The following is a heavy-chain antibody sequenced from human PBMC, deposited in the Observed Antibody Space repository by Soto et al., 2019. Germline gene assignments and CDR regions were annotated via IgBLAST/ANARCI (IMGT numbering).Heavy chain of an antibody. CDR1: GGSISSSSYY. Sequence: NPSETLSLTCTVSGGSISSSSYYRGWIRQPPGKGLEWIGSIYYSGSTYYNPSLKSRVTISVDTSKNQFSLKLSSVTAADTAVYYCARLGRYSSSWYPIVRWFDPWGQGTLVTVSS. D-gene: IGHD6-13*01. J-gene: IGHJ5*02. CDR2: IYYSGST. V-gene: IGHV4-39*01. CDR3: ARLGRYSSSWYPIVRWFDP.